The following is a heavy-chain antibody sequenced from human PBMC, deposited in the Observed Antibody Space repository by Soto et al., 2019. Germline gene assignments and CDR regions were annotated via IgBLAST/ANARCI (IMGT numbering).Heavy chain of an antibody. Sequence: ASVKVSCKASGYTFTSYGISWVRQAPGQGLEWMGWISAYNGNTNYAQKLQGRVTMTTDTSTSTAYMELRSLRSDDTAVYYCARAYCSGGSCYSGYYYYYYMDVWGKGTTVTVSS. CDR3: ARAYCSGGSCYSGYYYYYYMDV. D-gene: IGHD2-15*01. CDR1: GYTFTSYG. CDR2: ISAYNGNT. V-gene: IGHV1-18*01. J-gene: IGHJ6*03.